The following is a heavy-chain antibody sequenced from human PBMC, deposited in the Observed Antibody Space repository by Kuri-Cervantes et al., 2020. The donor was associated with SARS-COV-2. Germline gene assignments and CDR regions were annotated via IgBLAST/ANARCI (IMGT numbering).Heavy chain of an antibody. V-gene: IGHV3-13*01. CDR2: IATSGDT. D-gene: IGHD3-10*01. Sequence: GGSLRLSCAASGFTLSACDMHWVRQVIGKGLEWVSTIATSGDTYYLNSVKGRFTISRESARNSLYLQMNSLRVEDTAVYYCVREAPGSASGITSFDLWGRGTLVTVSS. CDR1: GFTLSACD. CDR3: VREAPGSASGITSFDL. J-gene: IGHJ2*01.